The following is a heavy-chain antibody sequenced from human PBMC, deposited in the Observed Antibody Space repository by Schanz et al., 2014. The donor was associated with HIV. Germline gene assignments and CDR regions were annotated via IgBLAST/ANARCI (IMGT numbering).Heavy chain of an antibody. CDR3: ARGAAEMATMTPWRY. V-gene: IGHV1-2*02. D-gene: IGHD5-12*01. Sequence: QVHLVQSGAEVRKPGASVKVSCKASGYTFSAYYIHWVRQAPGQGLEWMGWINPNSGGTNPAQKLQGRVTMTTDTSTSTAYMDLRSLRSDDTAVYYCARGAAEMATMTPWRYWGQGTLVTVSS. CDR1: GYTFSAYY. CDR2: INPNSGGT. J-gene: IGHJ4*02.